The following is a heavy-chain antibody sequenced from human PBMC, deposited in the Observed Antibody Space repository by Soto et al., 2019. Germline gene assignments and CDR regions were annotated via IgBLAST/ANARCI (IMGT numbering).Heavy chain of an antibody. CDR1: GDSVSSHY. CDR2: VYHSGKT. Sequence: QVQLQESGPGLVKPSETLSVTCTVSGDSVSSHYWSWIRQPPGKGLEWIGYVYHSGKTDSKPSLKSRVTISMDTSKNQLSLSLTSVTAADTAVYFCARPRGTTPAVWYFDLWGRGTLVTVSS. V-gene: IGHV4-59*08. J-gene: IGHJ2*01. D-gene: IGHD1-7*01. CDR3: ARPRGTTPAVWYFDL.